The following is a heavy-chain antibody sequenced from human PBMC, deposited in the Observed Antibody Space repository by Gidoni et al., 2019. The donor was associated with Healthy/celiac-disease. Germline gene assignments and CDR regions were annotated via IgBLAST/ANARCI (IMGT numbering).Heavy chain of an antibody. CDR3: ARCLSGSYFVIGRVDY. CDR1: GYTFTSHG. D-gene: IGHD1-26*01. Sequence: QLQLVQSGPEVKKPEASVMVSCKASGYTFTSHGISWVRQAPGQGLEWMGWTSAYNGNTNYAQKLKGRVTMTTDTSTSTAYMELRSLRSDDTAGYYCARCLSGSYFVIGRVDYWGQGTLVTVSS. J-gene: IGHJ4*02. CDR2: TSAYNGNT. V-gene: IGHV1-18*04.